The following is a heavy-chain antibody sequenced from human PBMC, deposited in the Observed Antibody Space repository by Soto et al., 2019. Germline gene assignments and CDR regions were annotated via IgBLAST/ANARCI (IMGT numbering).Heavy chain of an antibody. V-gene: IGHV3-11*06. J-gene: IGHJ4*02. CDR2: ISSSSYT. Sequence: PGGSLRLSCAASGFTFSDYYMSWIRQAPGKGLEWVSYISSSSYTNYADSVKGRFTISRDNAKNSLYLQMNSLRAEDTAVYYCARRQNYYDSSGYTYPQPFDSWGQRTLVTVSS. D-gene: IGHD3-22*01. CDR1: GFTFSDYY. CDR3: ARRQNYYDSSGYTYPQPFDS.